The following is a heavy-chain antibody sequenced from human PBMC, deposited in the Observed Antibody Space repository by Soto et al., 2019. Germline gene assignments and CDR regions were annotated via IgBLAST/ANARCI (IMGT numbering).Heavy chain of an antibody. CDR3: ARQGFGATHGLVAV. CDR1: GGCISSGHYC. J-gene: IGHJ6*02. Sequence: SETMSLTCTVSGGCISSGHYCWSWIRQPPGKGLEWIGYMHYNGYTCYNPSLRSRVTISVDTSKNQFSLKLTSVTVADTALYYCARQGFGATHGLVAVWVQGTTVTVSS. CDR2: MHYNGYT. D-gene: IGHD3-10*01. V-gene: IGHV4-61*01.